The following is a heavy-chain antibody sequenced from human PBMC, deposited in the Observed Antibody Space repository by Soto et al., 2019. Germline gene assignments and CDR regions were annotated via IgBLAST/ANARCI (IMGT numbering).Heavy chain of an antibody. D-gene: IGHD3-16*02. J-gene: IGHJ4*02. V-gene: IGHV4-4*07. Sequence: SEILSLTCSVSGGSISSYYWSWIRQPAGKGLEWIGRIFSSGSTNYNPPLKSRVTMSVDTSKKQLSLKLRSVTAADTAVYYCARDPLTRFDYWGQGTLVTVS. CDR1: GGSISSYY. CDR3: ARDPLTRFDY. CDR2: IFSSGST.